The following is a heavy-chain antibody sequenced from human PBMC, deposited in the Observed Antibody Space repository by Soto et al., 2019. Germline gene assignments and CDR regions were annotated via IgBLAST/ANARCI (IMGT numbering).Heavy chain of an antibody. CDR2: IYYSGST. D-gene: IGHD2-8*01. Sequence: LSLTCTVSGGSISSYYWSWIRQPPGKGLEWIGYIYYSGSTNYNPSLKSRVTISVDTSKNQFSLKLSSVTAADTAVYYCARGGYCTNGVCYEFPEYNWFDPWGQGTLVTVSS. CDR3: ARGGYCTNGVCYEFPEYNWFDP. CDR1: GGSISSYY. V-gene: IGHV4-59*01. J-gene: IGHJ5*02.